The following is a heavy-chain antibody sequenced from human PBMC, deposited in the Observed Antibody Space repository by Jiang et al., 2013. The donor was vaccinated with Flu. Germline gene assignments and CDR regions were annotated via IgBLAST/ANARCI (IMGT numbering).Heavy chain of an antibody. CDR3: AIQGGAATWFDP. CDR1: GYTLTGYY. D-gene: IGHD1-26*01. Sequence: YGAEVKKPGASVKISREASGYTLTGYYVHWVRQAPGQGLEWVAWINPYTGGTHSAQRFQGRVTMTRDTSISAVYLDLSSLRSDDTAVYYCAIQGGAATWFDPWGQGTLVTVSS. CDR2: INPYTGGT. J-gene: IGHJ5*02. V-gene: IGHV1-2*02.